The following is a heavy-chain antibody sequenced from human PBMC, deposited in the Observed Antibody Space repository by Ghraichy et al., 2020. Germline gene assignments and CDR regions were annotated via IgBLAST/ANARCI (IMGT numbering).Heavy chain of an antibody. D-gene: IGHD6-19*01. CDR1: GFRFNAFA. V-gene: IGHV3-23*01. J-gene: IGHJ4*02. CDR2: ISVDGDSA. Sequence: GGSLRLSCAASGFRFNAFAMDWVRQVPGRGLEWVSAISVDGDSAFYADSVKGRFTISRDNSKNMLYLQMSSLGAEDTAIYYCAKDSDPGSRGWTPYNFDYWGPGILVTVSS. CDR3: AKDSDPGSRGWTPYNFDY.